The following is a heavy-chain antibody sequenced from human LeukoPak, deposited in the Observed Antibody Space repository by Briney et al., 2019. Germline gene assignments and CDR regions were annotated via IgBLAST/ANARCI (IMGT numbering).Heavy chain of an antibody. V-gene: IGHV4-34*01. CDR3: ARAPSGLVEPPTRGDYFVY. CDR1: GGSFSGYY. J-gene: IGHJ4*02. Sequence: SETLSLNCAVYGGSFSGYYWSWICQCPGKGLEWIGEMNHGGSSNHNPSLKSRVTISVDTSKNQFSLKLRSVTAADTAVYYCARAPSGLVEPPTRGDYFVYWREGTLVTVSS. CDR2: MNHGGSS. D-gene: IGHD2-2*01.